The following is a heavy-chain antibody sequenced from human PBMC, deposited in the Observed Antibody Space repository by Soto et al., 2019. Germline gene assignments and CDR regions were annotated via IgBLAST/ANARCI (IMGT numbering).Heavy chain of an antibody. V-gene: IGHV5-10-1*01. Sequence: RESLKLSCKGSGYSFTSSWISWVRQIPRKTLEWMGRIDLSDSYTNYSPSFQGHVTISADKSISTAYLQWSSLKASDTAMYYCARTRKYYYDSSGYYFPLYYYYYGMDVWGQGTTVTVSS. CDR3: ARTRKYYYDSSGYYFPLYYYYYGMDV. CDR2: IDLSDSYT. J-gene: IGHJ6*02. D-gene: IGHD3-22*01. CDR1: GYSFTSSW.